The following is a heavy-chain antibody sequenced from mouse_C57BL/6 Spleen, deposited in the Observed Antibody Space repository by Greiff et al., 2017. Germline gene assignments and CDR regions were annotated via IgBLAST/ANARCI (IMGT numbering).Heavy chain of an antibody. J-gene: IGHJ4*01. D-gene: IGHD4-1*02. Sequence: QVQLQQPGAELVMPWASVKLSCKASGYTFTSYWMHWVKQRPGQGLEWIGEIDPSDSYTNYNQKFKGKSTLTVDKSSSTAYMQLSSLTSEDSAVYYCARSPTGTDAMDYWGQGTSVTVSS. CDR3: ARSPTGTDAMDY. CDR2: IDPSDSYT. V-gene: IGHV1-69*01. CDR1: GYTFTSYW.